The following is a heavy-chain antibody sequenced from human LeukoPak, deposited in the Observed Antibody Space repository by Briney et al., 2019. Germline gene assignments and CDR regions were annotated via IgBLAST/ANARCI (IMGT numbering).Heavy chain of an antibody. CDR3: AREYCSGGSCYNADY. D-gene: IGHD2-15*01. CDR1: GYTFTTFG. V-gene: IGHV1-18*01. Sequence: PGASVKVSCKASGYTFTTFGTSWVRQAPGQGLEWMGWISTYNGDTHYAQKLQGRVTMTTDTSTSTAYMELRSLRSDDTAVYYCAREYCSGGSCYNADYWGQGTLVTVSS. CDR2: ISTYNGDT. J-gene: IGHJ4*02.